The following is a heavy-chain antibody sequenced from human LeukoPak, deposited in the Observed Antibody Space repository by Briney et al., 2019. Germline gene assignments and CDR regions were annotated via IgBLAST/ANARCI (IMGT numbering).Heavy chain of an antibody. CDR2: IYSDNT. J-gene: IGHJ6*03. V-gene: IGHV3-53*01. CDR1: GFTVSSNS. CDR3: ARDGNDYYYMDV. D-gene: IGHD1-1*01. Sequence: GGSLRLSCTVSGFTVSSNSMSWVRQAPGKGLEWVSFIYSDNTHYSDSVKGRFTISRDNSKNTLYLQMNSLRAEDTAVYYCARDGNDYYYMDVWGKGTTVTVSS.